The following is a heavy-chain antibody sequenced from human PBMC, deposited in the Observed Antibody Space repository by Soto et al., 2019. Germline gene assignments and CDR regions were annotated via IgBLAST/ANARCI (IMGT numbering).Heavy chain of an antibody. J-gene: IGHJ4*02. D-gene: IGHD3-3*01. CDR1: GFTFDDYT. CDR2: ISWDGGST. Sequence: GGSLRPSCAASGFTFDDYTMHWVRQAPGKGLEWVSLISWDGGSTYYADSVKGRFTISRDNSKNSLYLQMNSLRTEDTALYYCAKLSGVVTPFDYWGQGTLVTVSS. V-gene: IGHV3-43*01. CDR3: AKLSGVVTPFDY.